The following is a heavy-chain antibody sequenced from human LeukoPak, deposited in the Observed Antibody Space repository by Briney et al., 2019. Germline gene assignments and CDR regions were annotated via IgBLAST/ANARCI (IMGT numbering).Heavy chain of an antibody. V-gene: IGHV1-18*01. J-gene: IGHJ3*02. D-gene: IGHD1-7*01. Sequence: ASVKVSCKASGYTFIGNGITWVRQAPGQGLEWMGWINGYNGNTAYAQMLAGRFTMTTDTSTTTAYMELSSLRSEDTAVYYCARDGDSITGTTDAFDIWGQGTMVTVSS. CDR1: GYTFIGNG. CDR2: INGYNGNT. CDR3: ARDGDSITGTTDAFDI.